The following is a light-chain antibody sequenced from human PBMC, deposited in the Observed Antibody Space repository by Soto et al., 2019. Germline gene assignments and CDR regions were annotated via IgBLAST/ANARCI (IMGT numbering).Light chain of an antibody. J-gene: IGLJ2*01. V-gene: IGLV4-60*02. CDR1: SGHSSYI. CDR3: ETWDFNTRV. CDR2: LEGSGSY. Sequence: QSVLTQSSSASASLGSLVKLTCTLSSGHSSYIIAWHQQQPGKAPRYLMKLEGSGSYHKGSGVPDRFSGSSTGADRYLTISNLQFEDEADYYCETWDFNTRVFGGGTKLTVL.